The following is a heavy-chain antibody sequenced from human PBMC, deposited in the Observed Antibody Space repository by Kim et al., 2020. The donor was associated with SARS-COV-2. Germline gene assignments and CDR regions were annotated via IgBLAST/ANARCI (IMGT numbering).Heavy chain of an antibody. V-gene: IGHV3-9*01. CDR3: AKDSSGGYYYYGMDV. Sequence: GGSLRLSCAASGFTFDDYAMHWVRQAPGKGLEWVSGISWNSGSIGYADSVKGRFTISRDNAKNSLYLQINSLRAEDTALYYCAKDSSGGYYYYGMDVWG. J-gene: IGHJ6*02. CDR1: GFTFDDYA. CDR2: ISWNSGSI. D-gene: IGHD6-19*01.